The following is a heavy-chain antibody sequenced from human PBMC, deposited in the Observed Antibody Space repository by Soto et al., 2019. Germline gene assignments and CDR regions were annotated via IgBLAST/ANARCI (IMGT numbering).Heavy chain of an antibody. CDR3: AKGPGGSVSLTPRVDF. CDR2: ISGGGDST. J-gene: IGHJ4*02. D-gene: IGHD3-10*01. Sequence: EVQLLESGGGLVQPGGSLRLSCAASGFTFNNYAMTWVRQAPGKGLEWVSAISGGGDSTSDADFVKGPFNVSRDGSKTTQYLQMSSLRDEDTALYYCAKGPGGSVSLTPRVDFWGQGTLVTVSS. CDR1: GFTFNNYA. V-gene: IGHV3-23*01.